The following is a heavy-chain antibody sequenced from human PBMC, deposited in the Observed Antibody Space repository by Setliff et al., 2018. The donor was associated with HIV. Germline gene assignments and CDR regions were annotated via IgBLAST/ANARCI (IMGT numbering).Heavy chain of an antibody. V-gene: IGHV3-48*03. D-gene: IGHD6-13*01. CDR1: GFTFSSYE. Sequence: GGSLRLSCAASGFTFSSYEMNWVRQAPGKGLEWVSYISSSGSPLYYADSVKGRFTISRDSSKNTVFLQMNSLKAEDTAVYYCARDRQIAAASRSNYYYGMDVWGQGTTVTVSS. J-gene: IGHJ6*02. CDR2: ISSSGSPL. CDR3: ARDRQIAAASRSNYYYGMDV.